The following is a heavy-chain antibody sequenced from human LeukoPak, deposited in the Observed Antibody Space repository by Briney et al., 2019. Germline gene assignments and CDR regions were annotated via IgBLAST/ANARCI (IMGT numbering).Heavy chain of an antibody. CDR3: ARRFDS. V-gene: IGHV3-48*03. CDR2: ISVSGYST. J-gene: IGHJ4*02. Sequence: GGSLRLSCAASGFTFGSYAMNWVRQAPGKGLEWVSRISVSGYSTYYADSVKGRFTVSRDNAKNSLYLQMNSLRAEDTAVYFCARRFDSWGQGTLVTVSS. CDR1: GFTFGSYA.